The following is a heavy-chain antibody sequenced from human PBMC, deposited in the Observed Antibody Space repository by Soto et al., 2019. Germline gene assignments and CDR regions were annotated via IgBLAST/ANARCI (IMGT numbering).Heavy chain of an antibody. Sequence: QVQLVESGGGVVQPGRSLRLSCAASGFTFSSYGMHWVRQAPGKGLEWVAVISYDGSNKYYADSVKGRLTISRDNSKNTLYLQMNSLRAEDTAVYYCAKDHYYDSSGYVDWGQGTLVTVSS. CDR3: AKDHYYDSSGYVD. V-gene: IGHV3-30*18. CDR1: GFTFSSYG. CDR2: ISYDGSNK. J-gene: IGHJ4*02. D-gene: IGHD3-22*01.